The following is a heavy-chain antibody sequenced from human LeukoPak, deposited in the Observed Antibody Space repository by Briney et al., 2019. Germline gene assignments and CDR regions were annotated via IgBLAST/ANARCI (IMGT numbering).Heavy chain of an antibody. Sequence: PSETLSLTCTVSGGSISSSSYYWGWIRQPPGKGLEWIGSIYYSGSTYYNPSLKSRVTISVDTSKNQFSLKLSSVTAADTAVYYCAREVVGVAAAAFDYWGQGTLVTVSS. CDR1: GGSISSSSYY. CDR2: IYYSGST. J-gene: IGHJ4*02. CDR3: AREVVGVAAAAFDY. D-gene: IGHD6-13*01. V-gene: IGHV4-39*02.